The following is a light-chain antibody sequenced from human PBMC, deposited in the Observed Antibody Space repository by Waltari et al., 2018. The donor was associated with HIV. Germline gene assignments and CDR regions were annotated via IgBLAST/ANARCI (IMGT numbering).Light chain of an antibody. Sequence: DIQMTQSPSTLSASVGDRVTITCRASQTSNSWLAWYQQKPGKAPKLLIYKASSLESGVPSRFSGSGSGTDFTLTISSLQPEDFATYYCHQSYSTVPITFGQGTRLEIK. V-gene: IGKV1-5*03. J-gene: IGKJ5*01. CDR2: KAS. CDR3: HQSYSTVPIT. CDR1: QTSNSW.